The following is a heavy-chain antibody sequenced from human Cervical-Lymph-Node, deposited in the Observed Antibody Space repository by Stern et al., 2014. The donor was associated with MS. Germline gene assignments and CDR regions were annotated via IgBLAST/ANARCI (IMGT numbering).Heavy chain of an antibody. CDR1: GYSFSAKW. J-gene: IGHJ4*02. V-gene: IGHV5-51*01. D-gene: IGHD4-17*01. Sequence: EDQLVESGAEVKKPGESLKISCKGSGYSFSAKWIAWGRQMTEKGLEWMGIIYPGDFDTRYSPSFQGQVTISADKSISTAYLQWSSLKASDTAMYYCARDYGDYAFDYWGQGTLVTVSS. CDR2: IYPGDFDT. CDR3: ARDYGDYAFDY.